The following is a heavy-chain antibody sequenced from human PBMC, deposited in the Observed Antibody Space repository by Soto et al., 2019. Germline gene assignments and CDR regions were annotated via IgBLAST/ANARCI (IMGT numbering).Heavy chain of an antibody. CDR2: IYYSGST. J-gene: IGHJ3*02. CDR1: GGSISSYY. CDR3: ARDSFWSGYNGPSFEI. Sequence: PSETLSLTCTVSGGSISSYYWSWIRQPPGKGLEWIGYIYYSGSTNYNPSLKSRVTISVDTSKNQFSLKLSSVTAADTAVYYCARDSFWSGYNGPSFEIWGQGTMVTVSS. V-gene: IGHV4-59*01. D-gene: IGHD3-3*01.